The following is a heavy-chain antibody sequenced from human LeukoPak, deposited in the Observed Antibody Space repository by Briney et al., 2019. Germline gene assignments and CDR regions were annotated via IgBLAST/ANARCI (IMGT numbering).Heavy chain of an antibody. D-gene: IGHD6-19*01. CDR2: IYYSGSA. J-gene: IGHJ3*02. Sequence: SETLSLTCTVSGYSITNNNWWGWIRQPPGKGLEWIGYIYYSGSAYYNASLKSRVTMSVDSSKNQFSLELSSVTAVDTAVYYCARNQAVAANRGAFDIWGQGTMVTVSS. V-gene: IGHV4-28*01. CDR1: GYSITNNNW. CDR3: ARNQAVAANRGAFDI.